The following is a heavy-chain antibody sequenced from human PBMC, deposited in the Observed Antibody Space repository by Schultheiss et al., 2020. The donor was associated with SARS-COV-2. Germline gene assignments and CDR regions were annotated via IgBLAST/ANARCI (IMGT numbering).Heavy chain of an antibody. CDR1: GFTFSSYG. D-gene: IGHD4-17*01. V-gene: IGHV3-NL1*01. Sequence: GGSLRLSCEVSGFTFSSYGMHWVRQAPGKGLEWVSAISGSGGSTYYADSVKGRFTISRDNSKNTLYLQMNSLRDEDTAVYYCARGDYGDYGEDWFDPWGQGTLVTVSS. J-gene: IGHJ5*02. CDR3: ARGDYGDYGEDWFDP. CDR2: ISGSGGST.